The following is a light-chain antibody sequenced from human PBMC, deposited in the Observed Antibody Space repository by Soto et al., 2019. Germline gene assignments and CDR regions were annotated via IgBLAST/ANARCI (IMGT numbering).Light chain of an antibody. CDR1: QSISSY. Sequence: DLQMTQSPSSLSASVGDRVTITCRASQSISSYLNWYQQKPGKAPKLLIFAASSLQSGVPSRFSGSRSGPDFTLTISSLQPEDFATYYCQQSYSSPPTFGQGTKVEIK. J-gene: IGKJ1*01. V-gene: IGKV1-39*01. CDR3: QQSYSSPPT. CDR2: AAS.